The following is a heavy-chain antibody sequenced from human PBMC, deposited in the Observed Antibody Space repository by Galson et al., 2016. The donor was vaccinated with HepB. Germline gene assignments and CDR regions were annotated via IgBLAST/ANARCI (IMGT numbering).Heavy chain of an antibody. CDR1: GGSLISSNW. CDR3: ARDAFYYDFWSAYSFDAFDI. Sequence: SETLSLTCAVSGGSLISSNWWSWVRQPPGKGLEWIGEIYHSGSTNYNPSLKSRVTISVGKSKNEFSLKLTSVTAADTAVYYCARDAFYYDFWSAYSFDAFDIWGQGRMVTVSS. CDR2: IYHSGST. D-gene: IGHD3-3*01. V-gene: IGHV4-4*02. J-gene: IGHJ3*02.